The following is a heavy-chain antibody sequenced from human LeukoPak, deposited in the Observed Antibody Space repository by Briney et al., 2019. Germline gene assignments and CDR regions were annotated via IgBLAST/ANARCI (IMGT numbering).Heavy chain of an antibody. CDR3: ARPTSWVNYFDP. CDR1: GGSFSGHY. V-gene: IGHV4-34*01. CDR2: INHNGGT. Sequence: PSETLSLTCAVFGGSFSGHYWTWIRQPPGKGLEWIGEINHNGGTNYNPSLKSRVTISVDTSNNQFSLKLSSLTAADTAVYYCARPTSWVNYFDPWGQGTLVTVSS. J-gene: IGHJ5*02. D-gene: IGHD1-7*01.